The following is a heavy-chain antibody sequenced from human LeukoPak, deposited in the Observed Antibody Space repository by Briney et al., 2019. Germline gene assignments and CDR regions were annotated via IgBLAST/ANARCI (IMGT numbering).Heavy chain of an antibody. CDR3: ATENACSSTSCLFDY. Sequence: ASVKVSCKVSGYTLTELSMHWVRQAPGKGLEWMGGFDPEDGETIYAQKFQGRVTMTEDTSTDTAYMELSSLGSEDTAVYYCATENACSSTSCLFDYWGQGTLDTVSS. V-gene: IGHV1-24*01. D-gene: IGHD2-2*01. CDR2: FDPEDGET. CDR1: GYTLTELS. J-gene: IGHJ4*02.